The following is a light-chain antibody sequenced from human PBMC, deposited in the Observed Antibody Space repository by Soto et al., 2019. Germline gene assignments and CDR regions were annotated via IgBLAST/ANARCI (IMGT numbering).Light chain of an antibody. Sequence: EIVLTQSPGTLSLSPGERATLSCRASQSIRNFLAWYQQKPGQAPRLLIYGASTRATGIPASFIGNGSGTEFTLTASSLQPEDFAVYYCQQYNNWPFTFGPGTKVDIK. V-gene: IGKV3-15*01. CDR1: QSIRNF. CDR3: QQYNNWPFT. CDR2: GAS. J-gene: IGKJ3*01.